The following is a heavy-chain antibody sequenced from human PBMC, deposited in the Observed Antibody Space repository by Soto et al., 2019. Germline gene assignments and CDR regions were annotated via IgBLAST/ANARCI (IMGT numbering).Heavy chain of an antibody. CDR3: TRGPASSYGFF. V-gene: IGHV3-48*01. CDR2: ISSSSATM. D-gene: IGHD5-12*01. J-gene: IGHJ4*02. CDR1: GFIFSSYS. Sequence: PGGSLRLSCAASGFIFSSYSMNWVRQAPGKGLEWVSYISSSSATMYSADSVKGRFTISRDNAKNSLYLQMNSLRAEDTAVYYCTRGPASSYGFFWSQGSLVPGSS.